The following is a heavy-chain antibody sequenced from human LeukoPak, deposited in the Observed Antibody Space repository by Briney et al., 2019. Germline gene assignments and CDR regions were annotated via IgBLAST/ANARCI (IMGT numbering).Heavy chain of an antibody. Sequence: SETLSLTCTVSGGSISSYYWSWIRQPPGKGLEWIGYIYYSGSTNYNPSLKSRVTISVDTSKNQFSLKLSSVTAAVTVVSYCARYPNNHDSRFREKGFDYWGQGTLVTVSS. CDR3: ARYPNNHDSRFREKGFDY. D-gene: IGHD3-22*01. J-gene: IGHJ4*02. CDR1: GGSISSYY. V-gene: IGHV4-59*01. CDR2: IYYSGST.